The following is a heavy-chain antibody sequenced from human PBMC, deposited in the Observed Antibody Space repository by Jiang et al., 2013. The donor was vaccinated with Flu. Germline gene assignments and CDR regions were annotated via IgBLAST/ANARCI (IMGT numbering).Heavy chain of an antibody. D-gene: IGHD1-14*01. CDR2: INYRGST. CDR1: GDSISSGGYY. CDR3: ARDRHRGFDY. J-gene: IGHJ4*02. Sequence: GSGLVKPSQTLSLTCTVSGDSISSGGYYWNWIRQLPGKGLEWIGYINYRGSTYYNPSLKSPVTISLDTSKNQFSLKLSSVTAADTAVYYCARDRHRGFDYWGRGALVTVSS. V-gene: IGHV4-31*01.